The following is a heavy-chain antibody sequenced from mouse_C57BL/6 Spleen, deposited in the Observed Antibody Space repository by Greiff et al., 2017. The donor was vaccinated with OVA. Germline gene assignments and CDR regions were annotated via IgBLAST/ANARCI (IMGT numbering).Heavy chain of an antibody. CDR2: IYPRSGNT. Sequence: QVQLQQSGAELARPGASVKLSCKASGYTFTSYGISWVKQRTGQGLEWIGEIYPRSGNTYYNEKFKGKATLTADKSSSTAYMELRSLTSEDSSVYFCARGKDGPFAYWGQGTLVTVSA. V-gene: IGHV1-81*01. CDR1: GYTFTSYG. D-gene: IGHD1-1*01. J-gene: IGHJ3*01. CDR3: ARGKDGPFAY.